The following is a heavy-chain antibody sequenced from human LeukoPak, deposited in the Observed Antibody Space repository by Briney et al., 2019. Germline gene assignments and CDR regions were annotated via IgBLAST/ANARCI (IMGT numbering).Heavy chain of an antibody. CDR1: GGSFSGYY. Sequence: SETLSLTCAVSGGSFSGYYWCWIRQPPGKGLEWIGEINHSGSTNYNPSLKSRVTISVDTSKNQFSLKLSSVTATDTAVYYCARGRDYYGSGSYSNFDYWRQGTLVTVSS. D-gene: IGHD3-10*01. J-gene: IGHJ4*02. CDR2: INHSGST. V-gene: IGHV4-34*01. CDR3: ARGRDYYGSGSYSNFDY.